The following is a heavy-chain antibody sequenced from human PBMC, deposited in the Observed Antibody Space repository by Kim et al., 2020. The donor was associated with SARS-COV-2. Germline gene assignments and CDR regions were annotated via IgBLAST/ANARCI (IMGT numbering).Heavy chain of an antibody. Sequence: GGSLRLSCAASGFTFSSYGMHWVRQAPGKGLEWVAVIWYDGSNKYYADSVKGRFTISRDNSKNTLYLQMNSLRAEDTAVYYCARGSRELDRFDPWGQGTLVTVSS. CDR1: GFTFSSYG. J-gene: IGHJ5*02. CDR3: ARGSRELDRFDP. D-gene: IGHD1-1*01. CDR2: IWYDGSNK. V-gene: IGHV3-33*01.